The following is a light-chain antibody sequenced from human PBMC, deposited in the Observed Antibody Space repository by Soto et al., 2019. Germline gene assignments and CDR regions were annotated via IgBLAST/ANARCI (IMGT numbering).Light chain of an antibody. CDR3: QQYYSTPPT. V-gene: IGKV4-1*01. Sequence: DMVMTQCPDSLAVSLGERATIKCNFSQSVLYNSNNKNYLAWYQQKPGQPPKLLIFSASTRESGVPDRFSGSGSGTDFTLTISSLQAEDVVVYYCQQYYSTPPTFGGGTMVDIK. CDR2: SAS. CDR1: QSVLYNSNNKNY. J-gene: IGKJ4*01.